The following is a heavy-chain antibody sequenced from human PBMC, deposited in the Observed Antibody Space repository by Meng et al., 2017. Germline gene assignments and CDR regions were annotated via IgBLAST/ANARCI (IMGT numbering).Heavy chain of an antibody. CDR3: ARRYDGSGYLAH. CDR2: IYHTGTT. D-gene: IGHD3-22*01. J-gene: IGHJ4*02. CDR1: DDSISSSHW. V-gene: IGHV4-4*02. Sequence: QVQLQESGPGLVKHSGTRSFTCAVSDDSISSSHWWSGVRQPPGQGLEWIGEIYHTGTTGYHPSRKSRATIAIYTSKNHFSLKLSALTAAKTAVYYCARRYDGSGYLAHWGLGTLVTVSS.